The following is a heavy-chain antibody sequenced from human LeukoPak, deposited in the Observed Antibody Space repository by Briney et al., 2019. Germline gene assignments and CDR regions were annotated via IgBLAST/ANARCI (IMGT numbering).Heavy chain of an antibody. CDR3: ARGPNSSGWYGGYYFDY. D-gene: IGHD6-19*01. Sequence: PSETLSLTCTVSGGSISSYYWSWIRQPPGKGLEWIGYIYYSGSTNYNPSLKSRVTISVDKSKNQFSLKLSSVTAADTAVYYCARGPNSSGWYGGYYFDYWGQGTLVTVSS. CDR2: IYYSGST. J-gene: IGHJ4*02. CDR1: GGSISSYY. V-gene: IGHV4-59*12.